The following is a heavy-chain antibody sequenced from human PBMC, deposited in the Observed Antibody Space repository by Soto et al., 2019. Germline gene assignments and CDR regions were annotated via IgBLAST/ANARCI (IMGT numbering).Heavy chain of an antibody. J-gene: IGHJ6*02. D-gene: IGHD2-15*01. Sequence: QVQLQESGPGLVKPSETLSLTCTVSGGSVSGYYWSWIRQPPGKGLEWIGYIYYGGTTLYTPSLQSRVTISVDTSKNQFFLKLKSVTAADTAVYYCARHDVMARLQNGMGVWGQGTTVTVS. CDR1: GGSVSGYY. CDR3: ARHDVMARLQNGMGV. CDR2: IYYGGTT. V-gene: IGHV4-59*02.